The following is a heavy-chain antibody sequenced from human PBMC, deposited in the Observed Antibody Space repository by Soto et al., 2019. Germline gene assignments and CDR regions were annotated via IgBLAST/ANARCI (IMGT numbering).Heavy chain of an antibody. CDR1: SGSLSNYY. Sequence: QVQLQESGPGLVKASETLSLTCTVSSGSLSNYYWSRIRQPAGKGLEWVGRIYASGTTDLNPSLKSRVTMSIDTSDNQFSLHLSSVTAADTAMYYGARGSVPADYWGQGTLVTVSS. V-gene: IGHV4-4*07. CDR3: ARGSVPADY. J-gene: IGHJ4*02. CDR2: IYASGTT. D-gene: IGHD4-17*01.